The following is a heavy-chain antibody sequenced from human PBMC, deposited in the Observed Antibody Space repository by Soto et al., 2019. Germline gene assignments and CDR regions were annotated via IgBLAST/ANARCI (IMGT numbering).Heavy chain of an antibody. CDR1: GVSFSGYY. V-gene: IGHV4-34*01. Sequence: SETLSLTCAVYGVSFSGYYWIWIRQPPGKGLEWIGEINHSGSTNYNPSLKSRVTISVDTSKNQFSLKLSSVTAADTAVYYCARVTNKYYYGSGSHGFGYWGQGTLVTVSS. J-gene: IGHJ4*02. CDR3: ARVTNKYYYGSGSHGFGY. D-gene: IGHD3-10*01. CDR2: INHSGST.